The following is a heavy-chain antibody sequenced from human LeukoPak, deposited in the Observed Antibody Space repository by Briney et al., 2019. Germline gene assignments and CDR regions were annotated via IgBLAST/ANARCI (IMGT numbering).Heavy chain of an antibody. CDR2: TNSDGRTT. J-gene: IGHJ4*02. Sequence: GGSLRLSCVASRFNFSNYWMHWVRQAPGKGLVWVSRTNSDGRTTTYADSVKGRFTIFRDNAKNTLYLQMNSLSAEDTSVYYCVRVSSDWEYFDQWGQGALVTVSS. D-gene: IGHD6-19*01. CDR1: RFNFSNYW. V-gene: IGHV3-74*01. CDR3: VRVSSDWEYFDQ.